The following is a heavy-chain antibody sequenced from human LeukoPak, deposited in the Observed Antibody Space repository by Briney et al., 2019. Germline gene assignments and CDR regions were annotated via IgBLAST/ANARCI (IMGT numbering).Heavy chain of an antibody. D-gene: IGHD2-15*01. J-gene: IGHJ6*03. CDR3: ARVLRYCSGGNCYSGGLGYMDV. Sequence: ASVKVSCKASGYTSTSYDINWVRQATGQGLEWMGWMNPNSGNTGYAQKFQGRVTMTRNTSISTAYMELSSLRSEDTAVYYCARVLRYCSGGNCYSGGLGYMDVWGKGTTVTISS. CDR1: GYTSTSYD. V-gene: IGHV1-8*01. CDR2: MNPNSGNT.